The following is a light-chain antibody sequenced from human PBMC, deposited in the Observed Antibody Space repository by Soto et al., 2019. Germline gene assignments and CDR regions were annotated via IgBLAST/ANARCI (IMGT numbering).Light chain of an antibody. J-gene: IGKJ5*01. CDR1: QDISSY. V-gene: IGKV1-9*01. CDR3: QQRHSYPIT. Sequence: DIQLTQSPSFLSASVGDRVTVTCRASQDISSYLAWYQQKPGQAPRLLIHTASTLQSGVPSRFSGSGSGAEFTLTISSLQPEDFATYYCQQRHSYPITFGQGTRLEIK. CDR2: TAS.